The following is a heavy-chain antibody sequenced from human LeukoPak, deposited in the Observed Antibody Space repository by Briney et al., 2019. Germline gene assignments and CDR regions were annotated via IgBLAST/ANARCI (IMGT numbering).Heavy chain of an antibody. Sequence: GSLRLSCAASRFTFSTYTMNWVRQAPGKGLEWVSAISNSGGSTYYADSVKGRFTISRDSSKNTLYLQMNSLRAEDTAVYFCARDGYNFDYWGQGTLVTVSS. CDR2: ISNSGGST. J-gene: IGHJ4*02. D-gene: IGHD6-13*01. CDR3: ARDGYNFDY. V-gene: IGHV3-23*01. CDR1: RFTFSTYT.